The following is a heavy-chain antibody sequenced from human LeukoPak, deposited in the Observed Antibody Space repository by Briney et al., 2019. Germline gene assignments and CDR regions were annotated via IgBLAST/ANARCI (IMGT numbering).Heavy chain of an antibody. D-gene: IGHD5-12*01. CDR3: ARGLWIQWEINTPQPSWFDP. CDR1: GGSISSGGYY. J-gene: IGHJ5*02. CDR2: IYYSGST. Sequence: SQTLSLTCTVSGGSISSGGYYWSWIRQHPGKGLEWIGYIYYSGSTYYNPSLKSRVTISVDTSKNQFSLKLSSVTAADTAVYYCARGLWIQWEINTPQPSWFDPWGQGTLVTVSS. V-gene: IGHV4-31*03.